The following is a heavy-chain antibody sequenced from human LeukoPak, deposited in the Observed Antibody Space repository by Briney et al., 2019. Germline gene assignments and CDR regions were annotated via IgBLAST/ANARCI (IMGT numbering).Heavy chain of an antibody. CDR2: ISSSGSTI. D-gene: IGHD3-16*01. CDR1: GFTFSSYE. V-gene: IGHV3-48*03. Sequence: GGSLRLSCAASGFTFSSYEMNWVRQAPGKGLEWVSYISSSGSTIYYADSVKGRFTISRDNAKNSLYLQMNSLRAEDTAVYYCARVPYYYYYMDAWGKGTTVTISS. CDR3: ARVPYYYYYMDA. J-gene: IGHJ6*03.